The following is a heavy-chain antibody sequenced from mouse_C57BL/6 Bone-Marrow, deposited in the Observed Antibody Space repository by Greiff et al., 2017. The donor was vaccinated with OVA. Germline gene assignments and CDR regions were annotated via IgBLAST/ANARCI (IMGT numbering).Heavy chain of an antibody. V-gene: IGHV14-4*01. CDR1: GFNIKDDY. Sequence: VQLQQSGAELERPGASVKLSCTASGFNIKDDYMHWVKQRPEQGLEWIGWIDPENGDTEYASKFQGKATITADTSSNTAYLQLSSLTSEDTAVYYCTFDGYYFDYWGQGTTLTVSS. D-gene: IGHD2-3*01. CDR2: IDPENGDT. CDR3: TFDGYYFDY. J-gene: IGHJ2*01.